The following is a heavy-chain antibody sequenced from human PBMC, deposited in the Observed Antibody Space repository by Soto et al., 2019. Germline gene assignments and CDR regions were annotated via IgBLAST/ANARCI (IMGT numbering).Heavy chain of an antibody. D-gene: IGHD6-6*01. CDR2: IWYDGSNK. CDR1: GFTFSSYG. CDR3: ARDLYSSSSGLY. V-gene: IGHV3-33*01. Sequence: QPGGSLRLSCAASGFTFSSYGMHWVRQAPGKGLEWVAVIWYDGSNKYYADSVKGRFTISRDNSKNTLYLQMNSMRAEDTAVYYCARDLYSSSSGLYWGQGTLVTVSS. J-gene: IGHJ4*02.